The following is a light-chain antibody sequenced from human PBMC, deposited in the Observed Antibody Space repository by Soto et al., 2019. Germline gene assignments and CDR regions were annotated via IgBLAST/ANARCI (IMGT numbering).Light chain of an antibody. CDR3: QQDGRLPYT. J-gene: IGKJ2*01. CDR1: QSVTNNY. V-gene: IGKV3-20*01. Sequence: EVVFTQSPGTLSLSTGERATLSCRASQSVTNNYFAWYKQKPGQAPRLLIYGASRRATGIPDRFSGSGSGTDFTLTISRLEPEDFAVYHCQQDGRLPYTLGQGTKVDIK. CDR2: GAS.